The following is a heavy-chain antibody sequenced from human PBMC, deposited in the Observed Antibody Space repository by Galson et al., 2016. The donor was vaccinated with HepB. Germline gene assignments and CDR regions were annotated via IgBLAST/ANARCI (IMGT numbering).Heavy chain of an antibody. J-gene: IGHJ3*01. V-gene: IGHV3-20*01. Sequence: LRLSCAASGFTFSSFWVNWVRQAPGKGLEWVSGINWSGDSTAYADSVKGRFTMYRDDARNSLYLQMSSLRVEDTALYQCARGLVGSGMDVWGQGTMVTVSS. D-gene: IGHD3-10*01. CDR3: ARGLVGSGMDV. CDR2: INWSGDST. CDR1: GFTFSSFW.